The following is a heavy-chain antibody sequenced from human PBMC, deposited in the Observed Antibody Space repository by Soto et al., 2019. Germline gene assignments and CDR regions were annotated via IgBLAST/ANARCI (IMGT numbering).Heavy chain of an antibody. V-gene: IGHV3-21*01. CDR1: GFTFSSYS. Sequence: NPGGSLRLSCAASGFTFSSYSMNWVRQAPGKGLEWVSSISSSSSYIYYADSVKGRFTISRDNAKNSLYLQMNSLRAEDTAVYYCASYSGSYGWFDPWGQGTLVTVSS. J-gene: IGHJ5*02. CDR2: ISSSSSYI. CDR3: ASYSGSYGWFDP. D-gene: IGHD1-26*01.